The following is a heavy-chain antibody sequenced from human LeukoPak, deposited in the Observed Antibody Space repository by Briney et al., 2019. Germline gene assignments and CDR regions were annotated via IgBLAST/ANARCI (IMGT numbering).Heavy chain of an antibody. CDR2: INPSGGST. Sequence: GASVKVSCKASGYTFTSYYMHWVRQAPGQGLEWMGIINPSGGSTSYAQKFQGRVTMTRDMSTSTVYMELSSLRSEDTAVYYCARAPGDFWSGYYTGTGTGDYYYYMDVWGKGTTVTVSS. V-gene: IGHV1-46*01. CDR3: ARAPGDFWSGYYTGTGTGDYYYYMDV. J-gene: IGHJ6*03. D-gene: IGHD3-3*01. CDR1: GYTFTSYY.